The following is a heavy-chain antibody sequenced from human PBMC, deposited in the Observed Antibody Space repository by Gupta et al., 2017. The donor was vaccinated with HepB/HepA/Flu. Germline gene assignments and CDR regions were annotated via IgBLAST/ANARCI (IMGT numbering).Heavy chain of an antibody. V-gene: IGHV3-30*18. CDR3: AKDKAVAGYPGGFDS. Sequence: QLHLVESRSAVVQPGNSLTLSCATSGFNLTASKSTIPRFGMHWVRQAPGKGLEWVALISNDGLRNFYADSGKGRFTISRDNSKNTLSLQMTSLRVEDTAIYYCAKDKAVAGYPGGFDSWGQGTLVTVSS. D-gene: IGHD6-19*01. CDR1: GFNLTASKSTIPRFG. CDR2: ISNDGLRN. J-gene: IGHJ4*02.